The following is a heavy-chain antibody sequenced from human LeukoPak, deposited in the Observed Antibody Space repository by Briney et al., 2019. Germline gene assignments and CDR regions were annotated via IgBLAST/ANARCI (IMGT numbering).Heavy chain of an antibody. Sequence: SETLSLTCTVSGGSISSSSYYWGWIRQPPGKGLEWIGSIYYSGSTYYNPSLKSRVTISVDTSKNQFSLKLSSVTAADTAVYYCARVQGRIFDYWGQGTLVTVSS. CDR2: IYYSGST. V-gene: IGHV4-39*07. CDR1: GGSISSSSYY. CDR3: ARVQGRIFDY. J-gene: IGHJ4*02.